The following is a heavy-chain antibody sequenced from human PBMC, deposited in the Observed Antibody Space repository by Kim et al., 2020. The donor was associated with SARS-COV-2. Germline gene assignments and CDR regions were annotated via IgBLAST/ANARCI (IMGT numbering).Heavy chain of an antibody. J-gene: IGHJ6*02. Sequence: ASVKVSCKAPGYTFTSYYMHWVRQAPGQGLEWMGIINPSGGSTSYAQKFQGRVTMTRDTSTSTVYMELSSLRSEDTAVYYCARDGFNSSSWPALGYYYGMDVWGQGTTVTVSS. CDR3: ARDGFNSSSWPALGYYYGMDV. D-gene: IGHD6-13*01. V-gene: IGHV1-46*01. CDR1: GYTFTSYY. CDR2: INPSGGST.